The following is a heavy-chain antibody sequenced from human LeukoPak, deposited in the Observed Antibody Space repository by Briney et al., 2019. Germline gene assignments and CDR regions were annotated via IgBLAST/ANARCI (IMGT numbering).Heavy chain of an antibody. Sequence: PGGSLRLSCAASGFTFSSHGTHWAPQAPGKGPERVAVIWYDGSKKNYADSVKGRFTISRDDSKSTLYLQINSLRAEDTAVYYCAKDLSYGSNWFDPWGQGTLVTVSS. CDR3: AKDLSYGSNWFDP. J-gene: IGHJ5*02. CDR2: IWYDGSKK. V-gene: IGHV3-33*06. D-gene: IGHD5-18*01. CDR1: GFTFSSHG.